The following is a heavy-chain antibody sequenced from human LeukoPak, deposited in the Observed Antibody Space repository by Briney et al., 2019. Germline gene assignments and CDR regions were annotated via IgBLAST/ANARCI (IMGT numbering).Heavy chain of an antibody. J-gene: IGHJ6*03. D-gene: IGHD5-24*01. V-gene: IGHV5-51*01. Sequence: GESLKISCKGSGYSFTSYWIGWVRQMPGKGLEGMGIMYPGDSETRYSPSFQGQVTISADKSISTAYLQWSSLKASDTAMYSCARVGHGYNRHYYYYYMDVWGEGTTVTVSS. CDR3: ARVGHGYNRHYYYYYMDV. CDR2: MYPGDSET. CDR1: GYSFTSYW.